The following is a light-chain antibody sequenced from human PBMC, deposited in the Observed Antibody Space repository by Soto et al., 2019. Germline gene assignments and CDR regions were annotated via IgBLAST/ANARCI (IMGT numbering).Light chain of an antibody. CDR1: SSNIGAVYD. CDR2: GNT. V-gene: IGLV1-40*01. Sequence: QAVVTQPPSVSGAPGQRVTISCTGSSSNIGAVYDVHWYQQLPGTAPKLLIYGNTNRPSGVPDRFSGSKSGTSASLAITGLQAEDEADYYCQSYDNSLSGWVFGGGTKLTVL. J-gene: IGLJ3*02. CDR3: QSYDNSLSGWV.